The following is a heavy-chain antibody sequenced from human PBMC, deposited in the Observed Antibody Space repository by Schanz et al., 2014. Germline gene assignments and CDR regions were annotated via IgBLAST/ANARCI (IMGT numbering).Heavy chain of an antibody. Sequence: QVYLVESGGDLVKPGGSLRLSCAASGFTFSDYYMAWIRQAPGKGLEWVSHISGSSIHKNYADSVKGRFSISRDNGETSVYLQINSLRVEDTAVHYCARGRGFYDYWGQGTLVTVSS. V-gene: IGHV3-11*05. CDR2: ISGSSIHK. CDR3: ARGRGFYDY. J-gene: IGHJ4*02. CDR1: GFTFSDYY. D-gene: IGHD3-10*01.